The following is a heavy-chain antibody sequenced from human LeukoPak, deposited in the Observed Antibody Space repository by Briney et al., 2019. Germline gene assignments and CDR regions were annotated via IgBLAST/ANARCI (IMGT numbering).Heavy chain of an antibody. CDR1: GGSISSGDYY. D-gene: IGHD6-13*01. CDR2: IYYSGST. Sequence: SQTLSLTCTVSGGSISSGDYYWSWIRQPPGKGLEWIGYIYYSGSTYYNPSFKSRVTISVDTSKNQFSLKLSSVTAAATAVHYCAYSGIAAAGSFDYWGQGTLVTVSS. J-gene: IGHJ4*02. V-gene: IGHV4-30-4*08. CDR3: AYSGIAAAGSFDY.